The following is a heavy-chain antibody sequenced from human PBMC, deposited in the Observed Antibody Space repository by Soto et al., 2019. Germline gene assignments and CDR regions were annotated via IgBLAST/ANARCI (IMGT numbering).Heavy chain of an antibody. CDR2: IYHSGST. J-gene: IGHJ4*02. D-gene: IGHD3-22*01. CDR1: GGSISSSNW. CDR3: ARDRYYDSSGYSCFDY. V-gene: IGHV4-4*02. Sequence: SETLSLTCAVSGGSISSSNWWSWVRQPPGKGLEWIGEIYHSGSTNYNPSLKSRVTISVDKSKNPFSLKLSSVTAADTAVYYCARDRYYDSSGYSCFDYWGQGTLVTVPS.